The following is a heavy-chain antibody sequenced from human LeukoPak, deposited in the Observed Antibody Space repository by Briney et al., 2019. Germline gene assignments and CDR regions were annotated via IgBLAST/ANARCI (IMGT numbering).Heavy chain of an antibody. J-gene: IGHJ5*02. V-gene: IGHV4-61*02. D-gene: IGHD3-9*01. Sequence: SQTLSLTCTVSGGSISSGSYYWSWIRQPAGRGLLWIGRIYTSGSTNYDPSLTSRVTISVDTSKNQFSLKLSSVTAADTAVYYCAREDYGILTGYPRFDPWGQGTLVTVSS. CDR2: IYTSGST. CDR3: AREDYGILTGYPRFDP. CDR1: GGSISSGSYY.